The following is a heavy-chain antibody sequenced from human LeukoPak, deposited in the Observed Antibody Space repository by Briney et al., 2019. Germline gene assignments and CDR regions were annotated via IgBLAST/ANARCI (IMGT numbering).Heavy chain of an antibody. J-gene: IGHJ4*02. V-gene: IGHV3-7*01. CDR1: GFTFSSYW. CDR2: IKQDGSEK. Sequence: GGSLRLSCAASGFTFSSYWMSWVRQAPGKGLEWVANIKQDGSEKYYVDSVKGRFTISRDNAKNSLYLQMNSLRAEDTAVYYCARIDSGYDYSSIAAAGTAIRHYFDYWGQGTLVTVSS. CDR3: ARIDSGYDYSSIAAAGTAIRHYFDY. D-gene: IGHD6-13*01.